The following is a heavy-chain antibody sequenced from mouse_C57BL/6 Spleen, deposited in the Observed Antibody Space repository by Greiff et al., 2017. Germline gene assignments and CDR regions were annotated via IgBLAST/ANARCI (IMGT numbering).Heavy chain of an antibody. Sequence: VQLQQPGAELVKPGASVKLSCKASGYTFTSYWMQWVKQRPGQGLEWIGAIDPSDSYTNYNQKFKGKATLTVDTSSSTAYMQLSSLTSEDSAVYYCAREELGSNWGQGTTLTVSS. J-gene: IGHJ2*01. CDR3: AREELGSN. V-gene: IGHV1-50*01. CDR2: IDPSDSYT. D-gene: IGHD4-1*01. CDR1: GYTFTSYW.